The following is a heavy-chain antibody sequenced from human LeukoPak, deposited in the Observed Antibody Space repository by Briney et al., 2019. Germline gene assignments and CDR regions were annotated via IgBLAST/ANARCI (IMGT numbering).Heavy chain of an antibody. J-gene: IGHJ4*02. D-gene: IGHD1-26*01. Sequence: SQTLSLTCAISWDSVSSNSAAWDWIRQSPSRGLEWLGRTYYRSEWYNDYAVSVKSRITINPDTSKNQFSLQLNSVTPEDTAVYYCARDQGLVGATLDWGQGTLVTVSS. V-gene: IGHV6-1*01. CDR3: ARDQGLVGATLD. CDR1: WDSVSSNSAA. CDR2: TYYRSEWYN.